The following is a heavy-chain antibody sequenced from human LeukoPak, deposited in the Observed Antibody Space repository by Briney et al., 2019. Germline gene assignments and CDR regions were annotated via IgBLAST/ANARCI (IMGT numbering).Heavy chain of an antibody. D-gene: IGHD2-2*01. CDR3: ARGRYCSSTSCYAEDAFDI. V-gene: IGHV4-59*01. CDR2: IYYSGST. Sequence: SETLSLTCAVYGGSFSSYYWSWIRQPPGKGLEWIGYIYYSGSTNYNPSLKSRVTISVDTSKNQFSLKLSSVTAADTAVYYCARGRYCSSTSCYAEDAFDIWGQGTMVTVSS. CDR1: GGSFSSYY. J-gene: IGHJ3*02.